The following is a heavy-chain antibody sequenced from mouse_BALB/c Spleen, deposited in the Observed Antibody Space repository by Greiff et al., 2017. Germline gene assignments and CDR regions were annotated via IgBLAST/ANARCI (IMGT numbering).Heavy chain of an antibody. D-gene: IGHD2-13*01. CDR3: TGGEAMDY. CDR2: IRLKSDNYAT. Sequence: EVKLVESGGGLVQPGGSMKLSCVASGFTFSSYWMSWVRQSPEKGLEWVAEIRLKSDNYATHYAESVKGKFTISRDDSKSRLYLQMNSLRAEDTGIYYCTGGEAMDYWGQGTSVTVSS. V-gene: IGHV6-6*02. CDR1: GFTFSSYW. J-gene: IGHJ4*01.